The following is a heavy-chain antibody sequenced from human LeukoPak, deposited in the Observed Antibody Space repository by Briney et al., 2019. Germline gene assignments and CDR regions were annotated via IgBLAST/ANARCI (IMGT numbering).Heavy chain of an antibody. D-gene: IGHD2-2*03. Sequence: PSETLSFTCTVSGGSITASYWTWVRQRPGKGLEYIGYISNSGSTNYNPSLKSRVTISVDTAKNHLSVNLTSVTDADTAVYYCARDKHLGFSSGTKYYPYYFDSWGQGIQVTVSS. CDR1: GGSITASY. J-gene: IGHJ4*02. CDR3: ARDKHLGFSSGTKYYPYYFDS. V-gene: IGHV4-59*01. CDR2: ISNSGST.